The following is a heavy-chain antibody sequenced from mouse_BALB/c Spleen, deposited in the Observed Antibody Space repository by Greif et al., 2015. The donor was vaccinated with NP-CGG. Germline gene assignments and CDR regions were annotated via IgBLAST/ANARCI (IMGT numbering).Heavy chain of an antibody. CDR3: ARWGGRENYFDY. Sequence: QVQLQQSGAELMKPGASVKISCKATGYTFSSYWIEWVKQRPGHGLEWIGEILPGSGSTNYNEKFKGKATFTADTSSNTAYMQLNSRASEDSGDYYRARWGGRENYFDYWGQGTTLTVSS. D-gene: IGHD3-3*01. CDR2: ILPGSGST. V-gene: IGHV1-9*01. J-gene: IGHJ2*01. CDR1: GYTFSSYW.